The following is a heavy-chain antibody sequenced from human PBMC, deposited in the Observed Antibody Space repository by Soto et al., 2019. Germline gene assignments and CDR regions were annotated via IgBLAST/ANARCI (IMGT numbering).Heavy chain of an antibody. CDR1: GGSITSNW. D-gene: IGHD6-13*01. V-gene: IGHV4-4*02. CDR2: IYHSGSI. Sequence: SETLSLTCAVSGGSITSNWWSWVRQPPGKGLEWIGYIYHSGSINYNPSLKSRVTISVDRSKNQFSLKLSSVTAADTAVYYCARIIAAAGYGMDVWGQGTTVT. CDR3: ARIIAAAGYGMDV. J-gene: IGHJ6*02.